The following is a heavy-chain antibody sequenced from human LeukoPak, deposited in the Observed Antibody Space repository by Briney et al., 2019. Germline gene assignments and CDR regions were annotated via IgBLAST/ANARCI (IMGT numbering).Heavy chain of an antibody. D-gene: IGHD3-10*01. CDR3: ARDSGYGSADY. CDR2: IYYSGTT. Sequence: PSETLSLTCTVSGGSISSGGYYWSWIGQHPGKGLEWIGYIYYSGTTYYNPSLQSRVTMSVDTSKNQFSLKLTSVTAADTAVYYCARDSGYGSADYWGQGTLVTVSS. V-gene: IGHV4-31*03. J-gene: IGHJ4*02. CDR1: GGSISSGGYY.